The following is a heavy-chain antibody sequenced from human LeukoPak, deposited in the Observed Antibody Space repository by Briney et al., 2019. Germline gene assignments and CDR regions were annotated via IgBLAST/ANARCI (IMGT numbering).Heavy chain of an antibody. CDR2: MRYDGSEK. CDR3: AKIFAYYYMDV. V-gene: IGHV3-30*02. D-gene: IGHD3-3*01. Sequence: GGSLRLSCTASGFTFRNFGAHWFRQPPGKGLEWVAFMRYDGSEKSYADSVKGRFTISRDISRNTLFLHMNSLRLEDTAVYYCAKIFAYYYMDVWGKGTTVTVSS. J-gene: IGHJ6*03. CDR1: GFTFRNFG.